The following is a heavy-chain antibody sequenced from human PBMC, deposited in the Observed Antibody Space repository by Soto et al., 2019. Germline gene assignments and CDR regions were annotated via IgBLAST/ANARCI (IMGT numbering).Heavy chain of an antibody. CDR2: IYPGDSDT. J-gene: IGHJ5*02. Sequence: GESLKISCKGSGYSFTSYWIGWVRQMPGKGLEWMGIIYPGDSDTRYSPSFQGQVTISADKSISTAYLQWSSLKASDTAMYYCASIRYCSGGSCSPYNWFDPWGQGTLVTVSS. D-gene: IGHD2-15*01. CDR1: GYSFTSYW. CDR3: ASIRYCSGGSCSPYNWFDP. V-gene: IGHV5-51*01.